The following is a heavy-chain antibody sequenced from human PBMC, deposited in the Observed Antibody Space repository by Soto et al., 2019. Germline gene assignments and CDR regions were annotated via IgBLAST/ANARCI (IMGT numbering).Heavy chain of an antibody. Sequence: PGGSLRLSCAASGETFSDYYMSWIRQAPGKGLEWVSYISSSGSTIYYADSVKGRFTISRDNAKNSLYLQMNSLRAEDTAVYYCARVFYGDYEDDAFDIWGQGTMVTVSS. CDR1: GETFSDYY. CDR3: ARVFYGDYEDDAFDI. CDR2: ISSSGSTI. V-gene: IGHV3-11*01. D-gene: IGHD4-17*01. J-gene: IGHJ3*02.